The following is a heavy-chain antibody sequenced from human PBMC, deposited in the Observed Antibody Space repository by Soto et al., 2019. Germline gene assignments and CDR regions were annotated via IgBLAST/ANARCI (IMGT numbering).Heavy chain of an antibody. D-gene: IGHD2-15*01. V-gene: IGHV3-7*01. Sequence: GGSLRLSCAASRFTFSSYWMSWVRQAPGKGLEWVANIKQDGSEKYYVDSVKGRFTISRDNAKNSLYLQMNSLRAEDTAVYYCTAHNWGVVAATALFDYWGQGTLVTVSS. CDR2: IKQDGSEK. CDR1: RFTFSSYW. CDR3: TAHNWGVVAATALFDY. J-gene: IGHJ4*02.